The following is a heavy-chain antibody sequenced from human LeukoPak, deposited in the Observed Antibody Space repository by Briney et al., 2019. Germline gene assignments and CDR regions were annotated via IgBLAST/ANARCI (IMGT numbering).Heavy chain of an antibody. D-gene: IGHD5-18*01. Sequence: GRSLRLSCAASGFTFSSYAMHWVRQAPGKGLEWVAVISYDGSNKYYADSVKGRFTISRDNSKNTLYLQMNSLRAEDTAVYYCAKGPGVDGYSYGIDYWGQGTLVTVSS. V-gene: IGHV3-30-3*01. CDR1: GFTFSSYA. CDR3: AKGPGVDGYSYGIDY. J-gene: IGHJ4*02. CDR2: ISYDGSNK.